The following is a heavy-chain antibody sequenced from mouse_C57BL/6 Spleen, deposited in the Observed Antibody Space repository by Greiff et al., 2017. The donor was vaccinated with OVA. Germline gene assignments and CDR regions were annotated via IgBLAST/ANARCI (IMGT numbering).Heavy chain of an antibody. CDR3: ARYDGYYEFAY. J-gene: IGHJ3*01. CDR2: ILPGSGST. Sequence: VKLMESGAELMKPGASVKLSCKATGYTFPGYWIEWVKQRPGHGLEWIGEILPGSGSTNSNEKFKGKATFTADTSSNTAYMQLSSLTTEDSAIYYCARYDGYYEFAYWGQGTLVTVSA. CDR1: GYTFPGYW. D-gene: IGHD2-3*01. V-gene: IGHV1-9*01.